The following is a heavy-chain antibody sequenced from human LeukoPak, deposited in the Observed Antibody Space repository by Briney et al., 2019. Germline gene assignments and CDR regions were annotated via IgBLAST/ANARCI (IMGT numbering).Heavy chain of an antibody. CDR1: GFTVSSNY. J-gene: IGHJ6*02. D-gene: IGHD3-10*01. V-gene: IGHV3-66*01. Sequence: GGSLRLSCAASGFTVSSNYMSWVRQAPGKGLEWVSVIYSGGSTYYADSVKGRFTISRDNVKNSLYLQMNSLRAEDTAVYYCARDGSVRGVFGMDVWGQGTTVTVSS. CDR2: IYSGGST. CDR3: ARDGSVRGVFGMDV.